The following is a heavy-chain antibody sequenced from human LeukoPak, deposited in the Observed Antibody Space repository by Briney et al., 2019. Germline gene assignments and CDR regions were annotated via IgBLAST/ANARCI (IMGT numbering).Heavy chain of an antibody. V-gene: IGHV3-30-3*01. CDR3: AREWFKGIAARREIGY. D-gene: IGHD6-6*01. CDR1: GFTFSSYA. CDR2: ISYDGSNK. Sequence: GGSLRLSCAASGFTFSSYAMHWVRQAPGKGLEWVAVISYDGSNKYYADSVKGRFTISRDNSKNTLYLQMNSLRAEDTAVYYCAREWFKGIAARREIGYWGQGTLVTVSS. J-gene: IGHJ4*02.